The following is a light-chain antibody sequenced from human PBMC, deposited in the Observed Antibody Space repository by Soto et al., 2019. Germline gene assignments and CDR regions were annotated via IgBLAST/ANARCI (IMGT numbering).Light chain of an antibody. CDR3: QHYGSSPKWT. CDR1: QSVGSSY. V-gene: IGKV3-20*01. J-gene: IGKJ1*01. Sequence: EIVLTQSPGTLSLSPGERATLSCRASQSVGSSYLAWYQQKPGQAPRLLIYGASSRATGIPDRFSGSGSGTDFTLTISRLEPEDFAVYYCQHYGSSPKWTFGQGTKVEI. CDR2: GAS.